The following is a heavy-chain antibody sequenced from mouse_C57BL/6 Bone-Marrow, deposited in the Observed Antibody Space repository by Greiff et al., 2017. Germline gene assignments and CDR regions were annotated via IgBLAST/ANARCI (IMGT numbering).Heavy chain of an antibody. D-gene: IGHD1-1*01. CDR3: ARGPYYGSSYAWFAY. V-gene: IGHV1-81*01. CDR2: IYPRSGNT. J-gene: IGHJ3*01. CDR1: GYTFTSYG. Sequence: QVQLQQSGAELARPGASVKLSCKASGYTFTSYGIRWVKQRTGQGLEWIGEIYPRSGNTYYNEKFKGKATLTADKSSSTAYMELRSLTSEESAVYFCARGPYYGSSYAWFAYWGQGTLVTVSA.